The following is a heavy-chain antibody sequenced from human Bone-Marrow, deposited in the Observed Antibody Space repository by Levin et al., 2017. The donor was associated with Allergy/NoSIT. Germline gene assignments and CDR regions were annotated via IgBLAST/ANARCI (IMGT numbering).Heavy chain of an antibody. CDR2: SRIKTYSYTT. Sequence: GGSLRLSCTVSGFTFSDYYMDWVRQAPGKGLEWVGHSRIKTYSYTTEYAASVKGRFTISRDDSRNSLYLQMNSLKSEDTAVYYCVRVPSGGHVFDYWGQGTLVTVSS. CDR1: GFTFSDYY. V-gene: IGHV3-72*01. J-gene: IGHJ4*02. D-gene: IGHD6-19*01. CDR3: VRVPSGGHVFDY.